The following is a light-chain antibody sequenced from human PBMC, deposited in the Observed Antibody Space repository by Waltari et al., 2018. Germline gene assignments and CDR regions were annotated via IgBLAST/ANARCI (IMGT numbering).Light chain of an antibody. CDR1: QGIGRW. V-gene: IGKV1-5*03. J-gene: IGKJ1*01. CDR2: KAS. Sequence: DIQLTQSPSTLSASVGDRVTLTCRASQGIGRWLAWYQQKPGKTPDLLIYKASILERGVPSRFSGSGSGTEFTLTISNLQPEDFATYYCLQHNSPWTFGQGTKVEI. CDR3: LQHNSPWT.